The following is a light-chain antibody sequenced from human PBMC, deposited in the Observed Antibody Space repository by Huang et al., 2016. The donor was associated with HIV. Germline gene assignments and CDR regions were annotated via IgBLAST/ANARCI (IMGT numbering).Light chain of an antibody. CDR2: GAS. J-gene: IGKJ1*01. Sequence: ELVMTQSPATLSVSPGKRATLSCRASQSVTNDVAWYQQKPGQAPRLLIYGASNRATGIPAAFRGSGSGTEVTLTIDSLQSEDFAVYYCQQYNNWPWTFGQGTKVDIK. CDR1: QSVTND. CDR3: QQYNNWPWT. V-gene: IGKV3-15*01.